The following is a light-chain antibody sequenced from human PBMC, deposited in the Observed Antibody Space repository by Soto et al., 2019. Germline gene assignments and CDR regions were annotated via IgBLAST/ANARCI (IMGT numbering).Light chain of an antibody. CDR1: SSDVGSYNL. CDR3: CSYAGSSTLV. V-gene: IGLV2-23*01. Sequence: QSALAQPASVSGSPGQSITISCTGTSSDVGSYNLVSWYQQHPGKAPKLMIYEGSKRHSGVSNRFSGSKSGNTASLTISGLQAEDEADYYCCSYAGSSTLVFGGETKVTVL. J-gene: IGLJ2*01. CDR2: EGS.